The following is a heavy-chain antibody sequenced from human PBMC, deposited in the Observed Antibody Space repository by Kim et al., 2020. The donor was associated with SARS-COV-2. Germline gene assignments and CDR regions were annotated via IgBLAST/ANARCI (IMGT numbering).Heavy chain of an antibody. CDR1: GFTFNTYG. V-gene: IGHV3-23*01. J-gene: IGHJ4*02. Sequence: GGSLRLSCAASGFTFNTYGMGWVRQAPGKGLDWVAGVGGSGRRTHYADSVKGRFTISRDNSKNTVYLQMTSLTAEDTAVYYCARFKGAGTYDHYSFGYWGQGAVDTVS. CDR2: VGGSGRRT. D-gene: IGHD3-10*01. CDR3: ARFKGAGTYDHYSFGY.